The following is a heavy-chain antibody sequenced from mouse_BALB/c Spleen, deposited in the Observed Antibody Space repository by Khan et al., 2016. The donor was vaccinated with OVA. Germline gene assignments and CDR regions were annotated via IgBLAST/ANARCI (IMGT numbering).Heavy chain of an antibody. CDR3: ARLENI. J-gene: IGHJ2*01. D-gene: IGHD1-3*01. V-gene: IGHV2-9*02. CDR2: IWAGGST. Sequence: QVRLQQSGPGLVAPSQSLSITCTVSGFSLTSYGVHWVRQPSGKGQVWWGVIWAGGSTNYNSALMSSLSISTDNSKSQQFLKMNSLQTDDTAMYYCARLENIWGQGTTLTVSS. CDR1: GFSLTSYG.